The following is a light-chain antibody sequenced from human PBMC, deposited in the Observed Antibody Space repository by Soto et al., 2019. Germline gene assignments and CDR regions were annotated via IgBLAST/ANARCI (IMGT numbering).Light chain of an antibody. Sequence: QAVVTQETSLTVSPGGTVTLTCGSSTGAVTSGHYPYWFQQKPGQAPRTLIYDTSNKHSWTPARFSGSLLGGKAALTLSGAQPEDEAAYYCLLSYSGARGVFGGGTKLTVL. CDR1: TGAVTSGHY. V-gene: IGLV7-46*01. J-gene: IGLJ3*02. CDR3: LLSYSGARGV. CDR2: DTS.